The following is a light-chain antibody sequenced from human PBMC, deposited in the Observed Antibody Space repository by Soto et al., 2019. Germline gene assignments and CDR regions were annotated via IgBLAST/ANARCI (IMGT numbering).Light chain of an antibody. J-gene: IGKJ5*01. CDR2: GAS. V-gene: IGKV3-15*01. CDR1: QSVSSN. CDR3: QQYVTSPAIT. Sequence: EILMAQSPATLSVSPGEGATLSCRASQSVSSNLAWYQQKPGQAPRLLSYGASTRATGIPARFSGSGSETAFTLAISRLEPGDFAVYYCQQYVTSPAITFGQGTRLEIK.